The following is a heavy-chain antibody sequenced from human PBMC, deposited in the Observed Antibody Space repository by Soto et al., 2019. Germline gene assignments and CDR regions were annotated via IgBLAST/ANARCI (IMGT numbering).Heavy chain of an antibody. CDR1: GFTFSSHW. CDR3: ARVSGDATMVRGVIISSPRFDP. V-gene: IGHV3-7*01. CDR2: IKQDGSEK. D-gene: IGHD3-10*01. Sequence: GGPLRLPCAASGFTFSSHWMSWVRQAPGKGLEWVANIKQDGSEKYYVDSVKGRFTISRDNAKNSLYLQMNSLRAEDTAVYYCARVSGDATMVRGVIISSPRFDPWGQGTLVTVSS. J-gene: IGHJ5*02.